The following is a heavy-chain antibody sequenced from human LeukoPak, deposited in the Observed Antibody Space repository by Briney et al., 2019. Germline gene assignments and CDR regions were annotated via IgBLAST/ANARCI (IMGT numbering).Heavy chain of an antibody. CDR2: INTHNGDT. CDR3: ARDGYRLSGYFYYMDV. CDR1: GYTFASFG. J-gene: IGHJ6*03. D-gene: IGHD2-2*03. Sequence: GASVKVSCKASGYTFASFGITWVRLAPGQGLEWMGLINTHNGDTNYAQKLQGRVTMTTDTSTSTAYMELRSLRSDDTAVYYCARDGYRLSGYFYYMDVWGKGTTVTVSS. V-gene: IGHV1-18*01.